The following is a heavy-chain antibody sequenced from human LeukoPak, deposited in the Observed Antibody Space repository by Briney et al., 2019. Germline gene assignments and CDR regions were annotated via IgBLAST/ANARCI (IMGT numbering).Heavy chain of an antibody. Sequence: GGSLRLSCAASGFTFSSYSMNWVRQAPGKGLEWVSSISSSSSYIYYADSVKGRFTISTDNAKNSLYLQMNSLRAEDTALYYCAKDLDAVGDKTPFDYWGQGTLVTVSS. CDR3: AKDLDAVGDKTPFDY. J-gene: IGHJ4*02. CDR2: ISSSSSYI. D-gene: IGHD2-21*02. V-gene: IGHV3-21*04. CDR1: GFTFSSYS.